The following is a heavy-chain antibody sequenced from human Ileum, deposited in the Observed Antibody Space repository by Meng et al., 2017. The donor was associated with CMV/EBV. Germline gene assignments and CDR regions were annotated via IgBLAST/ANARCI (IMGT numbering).Heavy chain of an antibody. CDR2: SIPLFGTS. Sequence: SVKVSCKAPGGTFNNYAISWVRQAPGQGLEWMGGSIPLFGTSKYAQKFQGIVTITADESTSQAYMELSSLGSDDTAVYYCARVSFILDEHYYAMDVWGHGTTVTVSS. V-gene: IGHV1-69*13. CDR1: GGTFNNYA. J-gene: IGHJ6*02. CDR3: ARVSFILDEHYYAMDV.